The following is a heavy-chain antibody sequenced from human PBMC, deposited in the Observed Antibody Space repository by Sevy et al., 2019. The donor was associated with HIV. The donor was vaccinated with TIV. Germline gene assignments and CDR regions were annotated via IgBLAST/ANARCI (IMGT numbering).Heavy chain of an antibody. J-gene: IGHJ6*03. V-gene: IGHV4-39*01. Sequence: SETLSLTCTVSGGSISSSSYYWGWIRQPPGKGLEWIGSIYYSGSTYYNPSLKSRVTISVDTSKNQFSLKLSSVTAADTAVYYCAGVAWRALYYYYYYMDVWGKGTTVTVSS. CDR1: GGSISSSSYY. CDR2: IYYSGST. D-gene: IGHD5-12*01. CDR3: AGVAWRALYYYYYYMDV.